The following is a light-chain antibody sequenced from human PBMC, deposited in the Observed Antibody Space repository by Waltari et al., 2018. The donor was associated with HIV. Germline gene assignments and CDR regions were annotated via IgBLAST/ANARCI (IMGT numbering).Light chain of an antibody. CDR2: QDS. Sequence: SDDLTQPPSVSVSPGQTASHTRSRHTLSNQFASWYQQKPGQSPVLVIYQDSERPSGSPERFSGSNAGDTATLTISGTQTMDEADYYCQAWGSSTALYVFGTGTKVTVL. CDR3: QAWGSSTALYV. CDR1: TLSNQF. J-gene: IGLJ1*01. V-gene: IGLV3-1*01.